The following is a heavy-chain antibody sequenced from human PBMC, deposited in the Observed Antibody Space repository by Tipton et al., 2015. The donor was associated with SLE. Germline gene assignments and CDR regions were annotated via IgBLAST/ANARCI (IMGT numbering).Heavy chain of an antibody. J-gene: IGHJ6*03. CDR2: IYHSGST. D-gene: IGHD3-16*01. CDR3: ARGVSGYFNYCYMDV. Sequence: TLSLTCAVSGGSISSSNWRSWVRQPPGKGLEWIGEIYHSGSTNYNPSLKSRVTISVDKSKNQFSLKLSSVTAADTAVYYCARGVSGYFNYCYMDVWGKGTTVTISS. CDR1: GGSISSSNW. V-gene: IGHV4-4*02.